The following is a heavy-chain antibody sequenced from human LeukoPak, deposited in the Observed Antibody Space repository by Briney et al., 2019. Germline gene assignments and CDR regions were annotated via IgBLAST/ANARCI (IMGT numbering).Heavy chain of an antibody. CDR3: ASTVFTGARRGWLSSPLDY. D-gene: IGHD3-22*01. CDR2: IKQDGSEK. Sequence: PGGSLRLSCAASGFTFSSYWMSWVRQAPGKGLEWVANIKQDGSEKYYADSVKGRFTISRDNSKNTLYLQMNSLRAEDTAVYYCASTVFTGARRGWLSSPLDYWGQGTLVTVSS. CDR1: GFTFSSYW. J-gene: IGHJ4*02. V-gene: IGHV3-7*01.